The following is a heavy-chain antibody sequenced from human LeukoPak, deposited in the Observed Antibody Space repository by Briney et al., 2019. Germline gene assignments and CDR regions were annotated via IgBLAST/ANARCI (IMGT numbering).Heavy chain of an antibody. CDR2: ASSDGTKV. J-gene: IGHJ4*02. Sequence: GKSLRLSCLASGFTLRTYAVHWVRQVPGKGLEWVAVASSDGTKVYYADSVRGRFTISRNSSKNTVYLQMSNLRPEDAAIYYCAKDYLGNSWSFDYWGQGTLVTVSS. CDR1: GFTLRTYA. CDR3: AKDYLGNSWSFDY. D-gene: IGHD6-13*01. V-gene: IGHV3-30*18.